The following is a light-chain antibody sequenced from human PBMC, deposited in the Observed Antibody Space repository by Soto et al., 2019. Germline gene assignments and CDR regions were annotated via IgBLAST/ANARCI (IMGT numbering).Light chain of an antibody. CDR3: QQRRNWPPT. V-gene: IGKV3-11*01. Sequence: EVVLTQSPATLSLSPGEGATLSCRASQSVGRFLAWYQQKPGQAPRLLIYDTSNRATGIPGRFSGSGSGTDFTLNISGLEPEDFAIYYCQQRRNWPPTFGLGTKLDIK. CDR2: DTS. J-gene: IGKJ2*01. CDR1: QSVGRF.